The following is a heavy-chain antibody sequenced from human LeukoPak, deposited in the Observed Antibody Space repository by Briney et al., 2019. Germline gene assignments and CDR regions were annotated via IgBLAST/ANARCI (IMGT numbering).Heavy chain of an antibody. CDR2: IWYDGSNK. J-gene: IGHJ4*02. V-gene: IGHV3-33*01. Sequence: GGSLRLSCAASGFTFSSYGMHWVRQAPGKGLEWVAVIWYDGSNKYYAGSVKGRFTISRDNSKNTLYLQMNSLRAEDTAVYYCARLDGYNSRFGYWGQGTLVTVSS. CDR1: GFTFSSYG. CDR3: ARLDGYNSRFGY. D-gene: IGHD5-24*01.